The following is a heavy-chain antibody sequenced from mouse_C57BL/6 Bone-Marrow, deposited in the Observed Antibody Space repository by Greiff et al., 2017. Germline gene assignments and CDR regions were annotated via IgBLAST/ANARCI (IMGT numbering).Heavy chain of an antibody. CDR2: MVAETGGT. J-gene: IGHJ2*01. D-gene: IGHD3-1*01. CDR1: GYTFTDYE. V-gene: IGHV1-15*01. CDR3: TRPGWAYFDY. Sequence: VHLVESGAELVRPGASVTLSCKASGYTFTDYEMHWVKQPPVNGLEWIGAMVAETGGTAHNQKFKGKAILTADKSSSTAYMELRSLTSEDSAVYYCTRPGWAYFDYWGQGTTLTVSS.